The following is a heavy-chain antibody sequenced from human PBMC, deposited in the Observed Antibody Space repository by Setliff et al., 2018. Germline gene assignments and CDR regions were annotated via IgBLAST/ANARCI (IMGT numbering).Heavy chain of an antibody. CDR3: ARASTSSFFVYFDF. J-gene: IGHJ4*02. V-gene: IGHV5-51*01. D-gene: IGHD2-2*01. CDR1: GYKSADFW. CDR2: IYPDDSDT. Sequence: PRESLKISCQGSGYKSADFWIGWVRQMPGKGLEWMGIIYPDDSDTRYSPSFKGQVTMSADKSTNTAYLQWNSLAASDAAMYYCARASTSSFFVYFDFWGQGTQVTVSS.